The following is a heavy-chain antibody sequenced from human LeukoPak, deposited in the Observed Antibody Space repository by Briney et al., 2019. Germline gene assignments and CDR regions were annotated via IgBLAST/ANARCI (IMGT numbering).Heavy chain of an antibody. D-gene: IGHD3-10*02. V-gene: IGHV4-39*07. CDR3: ARTPYYYVPFDI. J-gene: IGHJ3*02. CDR1: GGSISSSSYY. Sequence: SETLSLTCTVSGGSISSSSYYWGWIRQPPGKGLEWIGSIYYSGSTHYNPSLKSRVTISVDTSKNQFSLKLSSVTAADTAVYYCARTPYYYVPFDIWGQGTMVTVSS. CDR2: IYYSGST.